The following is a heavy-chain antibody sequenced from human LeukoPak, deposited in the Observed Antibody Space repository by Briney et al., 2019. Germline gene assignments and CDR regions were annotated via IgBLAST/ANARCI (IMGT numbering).Heavy chain of an antibody. D-gene: IGHD3-3*01. Sequence: PEASVKVSCKASGYTFTGYYMHWVRQAPGQGLEWMGWINPNSGGTNYAQKFQGRVTMTRDTSISTAYMELSRLRSDDTAVYYCAGRLFGETKAFDYWGQGTLVTVSS. CDR3: AGRLFGETKAFDY. CDR2: INPNSGGT. CDR1: GYTFTGYY. J-gene: IGHJ4*02. V-gene: IGHV1-2*02.